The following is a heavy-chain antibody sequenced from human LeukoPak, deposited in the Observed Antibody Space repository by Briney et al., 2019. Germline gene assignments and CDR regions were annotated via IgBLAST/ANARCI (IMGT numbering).Heavy chain of an antibody. V-gene: IGHV3-33*01. D-gene: IGHD6-6*01. CDR2: IWYDGSNK. CDR3: ARAYSSSSHFDY. J-gene: IGHJ4*02. Sequence: QPGRSLRLSCAASGFTFSSYGMHWVRQAPGKGLEWVAVIWYDGSNKYYADSVKGRFTISRDNSKNTLYLQMNSLRAEDTAVYYCARAYSSSSHFDYWGQGTLVTVSS. CDR1: GFTFSSYG.